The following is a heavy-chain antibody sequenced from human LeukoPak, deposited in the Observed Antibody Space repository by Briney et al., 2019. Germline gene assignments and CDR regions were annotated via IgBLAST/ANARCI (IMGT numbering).Heavy chain of an antibody. J-gene: IGHJ5*02. CDR2: INPNSGGT. V-gene: IGHV1-2*02. CDR3: ARGGGEQWPIGTQTRYNWFDP. D-gene: IGHD6-19*01. CDR1: GYTFTGYY. Sequence: ASVKVSCKASGYTFTGYYMHWVRQAPGQGLEWMGWINPNSGGTNYAQKFQGRVTMTRDTSISTAYMELSRLRSDDTAVYYCARGGGEQWPIGTQTRYNWFDPWGQGTLVTVSS.